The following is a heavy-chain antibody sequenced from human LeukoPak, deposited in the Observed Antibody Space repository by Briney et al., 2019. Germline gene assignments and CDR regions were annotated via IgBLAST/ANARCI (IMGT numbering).Heavy chain of an antibody. CDR1: GGSISSGGYY. CDR2: VYSGGSA. J-gene: IGHJ5*02. Sequence: SETLSLTSTVSGGSISSGGYYWSWIRQPAGRGLEWIGRVYSGGSANYNPSLKSRVTISVDKSKNQFSLNLSSVTAADTDVYYCARAIRINWFDPWGQGTLVTVSS. CDR3: ARAIRINWFDP. D-gene: IGHD3-3*02. V-gene: IGHV4-61*02.